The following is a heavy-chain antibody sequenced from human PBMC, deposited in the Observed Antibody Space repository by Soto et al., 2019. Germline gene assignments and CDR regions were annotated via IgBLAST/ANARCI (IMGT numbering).Heavy chain of an antibody. CDR2: ISSSSSYT. Sequence: GGSLRLSCAASGFTFSDYYMSWIRQAPGKGLEWVSYISSSSSYTNYADSVKGRFTISRDNAKNSLYLQMNSLRAEDTAVYYCAREVGDGYSSFDYWGQGTLVTVPQ. CDR3: AREVGDGYSSFDY. D-gene: IGHD5-18*01. V-gene: IGHV3-11*06. J-gene: IGHJ4*02. CDR1: GFTFSDYY.